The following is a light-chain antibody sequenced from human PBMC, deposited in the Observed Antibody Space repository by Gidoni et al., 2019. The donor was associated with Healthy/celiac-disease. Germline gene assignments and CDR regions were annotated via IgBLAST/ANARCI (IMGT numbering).Light chain of an antibody. CDR1: SSNIGSNT. V-gene: IGLV1-44*01. CDR3: AAWDDSLNGVV. J-gene: IGLJ2*01. Sequence: SVLNQPPSASGTPGQRVTISCSGSSSNIGSNTVTWYQQLPGTAPKLLIYSNNQRPSGVPDRVSGSKSGTSASLAISGLQSEDEADYYCAAWDDSLNGVVFGGGTKLTVL. CDR2: SNN.